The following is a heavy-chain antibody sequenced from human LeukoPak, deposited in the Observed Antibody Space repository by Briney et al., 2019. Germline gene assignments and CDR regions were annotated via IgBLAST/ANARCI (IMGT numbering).Heavy chain of an antibody. D-gene: IGHD3-10*01. CDR2: IYYSGST. CDR3: ASATSDYYGSGSYYKFPYYYYGMDV. Sequence: SQTLSLTCTVSGGSTSSGGYYWSWIRQHPGKGLEWIGYIYYSGSTYYNPSLKSRVTISVDTSKNQFSLKLSSATAADTAVYYCASATSDYYGSGSYYKFPYYYYGMDVWGKGTTVTVSS. J-gene: IGHJ6*04. CDR1: GGSTSSGGYY. V-gene: IGHV4-31*03.